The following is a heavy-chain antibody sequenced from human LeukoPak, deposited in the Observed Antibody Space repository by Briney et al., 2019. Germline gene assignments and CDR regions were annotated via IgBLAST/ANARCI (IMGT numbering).Heavy chain of an antibody. CDR1: GGSISSYH. V-gene: IGHV4-59*08. CDR2: FYYSGST. CDR3: ARHPRSDYGDYVPHYNFDY. J-gene: IGHJ4*02. D-gene: IGHD4-17*01. Sequence: SETLSLTCTVSGGSISSYHWSWIRQPPGKGLEWIGFFYYSGSTNYNPSLKSRVTISVDTSKNQFSLKLSSVTAADTAVYYCARHPRSDYGDYVPHYNFDYWGQGTLVTVSS.